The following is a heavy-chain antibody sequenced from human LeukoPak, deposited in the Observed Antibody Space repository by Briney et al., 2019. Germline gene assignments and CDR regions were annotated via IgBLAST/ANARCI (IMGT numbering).Heavy chain of an antibody. CDR2: INHSGST. J-gene: IGHJ4*02. CDR3: ARDSLPSYYDFWSGYSPYYFDY. V-gene: IGHV4-34*01. Sequence: PSETLSLTCAVYGGSFSGYYWSWIRQPPGKGLEWIGEINHSGSTNYNPSLKSRVTISVDTSKNQFSLKLSSVTAADTAVYYCARDSLPSYYDFWSGYSPYYFDYWGQGTLVTVSS. D-gene: IGHD3-3*01. CDR1: GGSFSGYY.